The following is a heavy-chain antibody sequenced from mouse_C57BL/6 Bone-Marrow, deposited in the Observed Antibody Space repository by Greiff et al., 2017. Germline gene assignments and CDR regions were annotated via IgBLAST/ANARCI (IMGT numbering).Heavy chain of an antibody. CDR1: GFTFSDYG. Sequence: EVMLVESGGGLVQPGGSLKLSCAASGFTFSDYGMAWVRQAPRKGPEWVAFISHLAYSIYYADTVTGRFTISRDNAKNTRYLEMSSLRTEDTAMYYCARIYYYGSSWYFDVWGTGTTVTVSS. D-gene: IGHD1-1*01. CDR2: ISHLAYSI. J-gene: IGHJ1*03. V-gene: IGHV5-15*04. CDR3: ARIYYYGSSWYFDV.